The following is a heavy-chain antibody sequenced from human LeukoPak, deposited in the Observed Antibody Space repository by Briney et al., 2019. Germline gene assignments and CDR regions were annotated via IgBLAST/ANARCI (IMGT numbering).Heavy chain of an antibody. J-gene: IGHJ4*01. CDR3: TRVRSDTGRDACPEY. V-gene: IGHV3-7*03. D-gene: IGHD2-8*02. Sequence: GGSLRLSCVASGFIFSNFWMSWVRQAPGKGLEWVANIKKDGSEKHYVDSVKGRFTISRDNAKSSLYLQMSSLRAEDTAVYYCTRVRSDTGRDACPEYWGQEPWSPSPQ. CDR1: GFIFSNFW. CDR2: IKKDGSEK.